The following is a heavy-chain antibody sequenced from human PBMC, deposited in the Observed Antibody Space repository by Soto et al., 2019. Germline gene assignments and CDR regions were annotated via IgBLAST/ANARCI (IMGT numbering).Heavy chain of an antibody. CDR3: ARDQSPTYYYYMEV. J-gene: IGHJ6*03. Sequence: QVQLVESGGGVVQPGRSLRLSGAASGFTFSSYGMHWVRQAPGKGLEWVAVIWYDGSNKYYADSVKGRFTISRDNSKNTLYLQMNSLRAEDTAVYYCARDQSPTYYYYMEVWGKGTTVTVSS. V-gene: IGHV3-33*01. CDR2: IWYDGSNK. CDR1: GFTFSSYG.